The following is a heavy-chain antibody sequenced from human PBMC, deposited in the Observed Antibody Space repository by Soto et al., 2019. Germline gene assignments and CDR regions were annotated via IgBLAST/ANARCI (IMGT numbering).Heavy chain of an antibody. CDR3: ARVWSYDILTAYSY. CDR1: GGTFSNYA. J-gene: IGHJ4*02. CDR2: ITPIFGAA. D-gene: IGHD3-9*01. Sequence: PSVKVSCKASGGTFSNYAISWVRQAPGQGLEWMGGITPIFGAANYAQKFQGRVTITADESTNTAYMELSSLRSEDTALYYCARVWSYDILTAYSYWGQGPLVTLS. V-gene: IGHV1-69*13.